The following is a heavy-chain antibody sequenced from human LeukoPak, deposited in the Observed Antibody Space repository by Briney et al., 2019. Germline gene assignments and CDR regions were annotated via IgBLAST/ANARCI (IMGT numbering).Heavy chain of an antibody. CDR2: ISSSSSTI. CDR3: ARAGSYGALNQGY. V-gene: IGHV3-48*01. D-gene: IGHD3-10*01. Sequence: GGSLRLSCAASGFTFSSYSMNWVRQAPGKGLEWVSYISSSSSTICYADSVKGRFTISRDNANNSLYLQMNSLRAEDTAVYYCARAGSYGALNQGYWGQGTLVTVSS. J-gene: IGHJ4*02. CDR1: GFTFSSYS.